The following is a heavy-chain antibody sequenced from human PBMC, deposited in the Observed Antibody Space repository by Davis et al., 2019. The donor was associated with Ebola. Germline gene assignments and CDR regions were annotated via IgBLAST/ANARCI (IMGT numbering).Heavy chain of an antibody. J-gene: IGHJ4*02. CDR3: ARKGGEFYYDSSGPAGGNDY. CDR2: MNPNSGNT. V-gene: IGHV1-8*01. Sequence: ASVKVSCKASGYTFTSYDINWVRQATGQGLEWMGWMNPNSGNTGYAQKFQGRVTMTRNTSISTAYMELSSLRSEDTAVYYCARKGGEFYYDSSGPAGGNDYWGQGTLVTVSS. CDR1: GYTFTSYD. D-gene: IGHD3-22*01.